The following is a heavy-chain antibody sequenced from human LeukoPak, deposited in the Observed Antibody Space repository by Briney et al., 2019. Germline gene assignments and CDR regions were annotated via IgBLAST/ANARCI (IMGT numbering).Heavy chain of an antibody. CDR2: IHYSGST. V-gene: IGHV4-39*01. CDR3: ARLTYGSGTYYPDY. CDR1: GGSVSSSYYY. D-gene: IGHD3-10*01. Sequence: ASETLSLTCSVSGGSVSSSYYYWGWIRQPPGKGLEWIGRIHYSGSTYYNPSLKSRVTTSVDTSKYQFSLKLNSVTAADTAVYYCARLTYGSGTYYPDYWGQGTLVTVSS. J-gene: IGHJ4*02.